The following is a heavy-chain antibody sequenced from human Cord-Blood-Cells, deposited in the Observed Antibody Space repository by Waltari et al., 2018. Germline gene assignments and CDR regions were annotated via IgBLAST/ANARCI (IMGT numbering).Heavy chain of an antibody. CDR1: GYTLTDLS. CDR2: LDPEDGET. Sequence: QVQLVQSGAEVKKPGASVKVSCKVSGYTLTDLSIPWGRTAPGKGLEWMGGLDPEDGETIYAQKFQGRVTMTEDTSTDTAYMELSSLRSEDTAVYYCASRTVVYAMWSSVGSFDPWGQGTLVTVSS. J-gene: IGHJ5*02. V-gene: IGHV1-24*01. D-gene: IGHD2-8*02. CDR3: ASRTVVYAMWSSVGSFDP.